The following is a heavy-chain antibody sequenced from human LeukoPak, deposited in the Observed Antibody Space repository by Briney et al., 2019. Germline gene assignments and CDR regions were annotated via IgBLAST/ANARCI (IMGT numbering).Heavy chain of an antibody. D-gene: IGHD6-19*01. CDR3: ARTSAVYYMDV. CDR1: GGSISSYY. Sequence: PSETLSLTCTVSGGSISSYYWSWIRQPPGKGLEWIGYIYYSGSTNYNPSLKSRVTISVDTSKNQFSLKLSSVTAADTAVYYCARTSAVYYMDVWGKGTTVTVSS. CDR2: IYYSGST. V-gene: IGHV4-59*08. J-gene: IGHJ6*03.